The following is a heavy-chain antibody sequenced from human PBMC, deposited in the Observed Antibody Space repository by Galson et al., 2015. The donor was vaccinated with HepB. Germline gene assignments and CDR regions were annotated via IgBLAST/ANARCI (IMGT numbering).Heavy chain of an antibody. Sequence: SVKVSCKASGGTFSSYAISWVRQAPGQGLEWMGRIIPILGIANYAQKFQGRVTITADKSTSTAYMELSSLRSEDTAVYYCASAYGRVVVADPSVVPFDYWGQGTLVTVSS. CDR2: IIPILGIA. CDR1: GGTFSSYA. D-gene: IGHD3-22*01. CDR3: ASAYGRVVVADPSVVPFDY. J-gene: IGHJ4*02. V-gene: IGHV1-69*04.